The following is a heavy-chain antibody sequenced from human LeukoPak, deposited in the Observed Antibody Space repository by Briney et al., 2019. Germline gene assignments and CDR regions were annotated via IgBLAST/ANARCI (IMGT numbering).Heavy chain of an antibody. J-gene: IGHJ6*03. D-gene: IGHD3-3*01. V-gene: IGHV4-39*01. Sequence: SETLSLTCTVSGGSISSSSYYWGWIRQPPGKGLEWIGSIYYSGSTYYNPSLKSRVTISVDTSKNQFSLKLSSVTAADTAVYYCATTYYDFWSGYYTPNPHCYYYYYMDVWGKGTTVTVSS. CDR3: ATTYYDFWSGYYTPNPHCYYYYYMDV. CDR1: GGSISSSSYY. CDR2: IYYSGST.